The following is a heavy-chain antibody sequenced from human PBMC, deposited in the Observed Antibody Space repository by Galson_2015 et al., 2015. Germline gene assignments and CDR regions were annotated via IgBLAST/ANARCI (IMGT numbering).Heavy chain of an antibody. Sequence: SLRLSCAASGFTLSSYGMDWVRQAPGKGLEWLAVIWYDGSNKYDADSVKGRFTISRDNSKNTLYLQMNSLRAEDTAVYYCARDRHGDYLFDYWGQGTLVTVSS. CDR1: GFTLSSYG. V-gene: IGHV3-33*01. J-gene: IGHJ4*02. CDR2: IWYDGSNK. D-gene: IGHD4-17*01. CDR3: ARDRHGDYLFDY.